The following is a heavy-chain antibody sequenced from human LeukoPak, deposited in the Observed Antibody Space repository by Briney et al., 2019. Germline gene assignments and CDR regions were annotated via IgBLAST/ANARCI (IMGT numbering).Heavy chain of an antibody. CDR3: ARDQDPVEMATIFGY. CDR1: GFTFSRYW. Sequence: GGSLRLSCAASGFTFSRYWMSWVRPAPGKGLEWVANIREDGSEKYYVDSVRGRFIISRDNAKNSMYLQMNSLRAEDTAVYYCARDQDPVEMATIFGYWGQGTLVTVSA. CDR2: IREDGSEK. V-gene: IGHV3-7*01. D-gene: IGHD5-24*01. J-gene: IGHJ4*02.